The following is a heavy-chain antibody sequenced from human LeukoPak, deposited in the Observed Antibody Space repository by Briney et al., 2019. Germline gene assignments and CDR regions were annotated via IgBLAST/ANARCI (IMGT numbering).Heavy chain of an antibody. CDR2: IYPGDSET. D-gene: IGHD2-21*02. CDR3: ARRVAAIGAFDI. CDR1: GYSFTSYW. J-gene: IGHJ3*02. V-gene: IGHV5-51*01. Sequence: AESLKISCRGAGYSFTSYWAAWGRQMAGKGLEWMGIIYPGDSETRYRPSFQGQVTISADKSISTAYLQWSSLKASDTGMYYCARRVAAIGAFDIWGEGTM.